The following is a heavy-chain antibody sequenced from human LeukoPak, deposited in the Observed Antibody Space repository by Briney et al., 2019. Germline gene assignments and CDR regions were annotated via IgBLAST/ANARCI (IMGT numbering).Heavy chain of an antibody. D-gene: IGHD6-13*01. CDR2: IYYSGST. J-gene: IGHJ4*02. Sequence: SETLSLTCTVSGGSISSYYWSWIRQPPGKGLEWIGYIYYSGSTNYNPSLKSRVTISVDTSKNQFSLKLSSVTAADTAVYYCATRIAAAGAFDYWGQGTLVTVSS. CDR3: ATRIAAAGAFDY. V-gene: IGHV4-59*01. CDR1: GGSISSYY.